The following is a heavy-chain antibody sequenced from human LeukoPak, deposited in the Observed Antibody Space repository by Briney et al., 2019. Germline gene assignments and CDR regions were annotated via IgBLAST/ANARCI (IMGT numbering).Heavy chain of an antibody. Sequence: ASVKVSCKASGYTFTSYGISWVRQAPGQGLEWMGWISAYNGNTNYAQKLQGRVTMTTDTSTSTAYTELSSLRSDDTAVYYCARSGYSGYDSRYYYYYGMDVWGKGTTVTVSS. CDR3: ARSGYSGYDSRYYYYYGMDV. CDR2: ISAYNGNT. CDR1: GYTFTSYG. J-gene: IGHJ6*04. D-gene: IGHD5-12*01. V-gene: IGHV1-18*04.